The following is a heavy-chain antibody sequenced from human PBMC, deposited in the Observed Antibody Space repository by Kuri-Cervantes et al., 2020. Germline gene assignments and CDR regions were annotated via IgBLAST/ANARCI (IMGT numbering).Heavy chain of an antibody. CDR1: GGSISRNDYY. Sequence: SETLSLTCTVSGGSISRNDYYWGWIRQPPGKGLEWIASMYYSGSTDYNRSLKSRVTISVDTSKNQFSLKLSSVTAADTAVYYCARLFSAAGVFYYYGMDVWGQGTTVTVSS. CDR3: ARLFSAAGVFYYYGMDV. D-gene: IGHD6-25*01. V-gene: IGHV4-39*07. J-gene: IGHJ6*02. CDR2: MYYSGST.